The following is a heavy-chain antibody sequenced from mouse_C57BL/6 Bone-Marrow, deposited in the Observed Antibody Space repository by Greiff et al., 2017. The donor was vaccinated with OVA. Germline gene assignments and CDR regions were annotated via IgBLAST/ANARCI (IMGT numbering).Heavy chain of an antibody. V-gene: IGHV1-19*01. D-gene: IGHD1-1*01. J-gene: IGHJ2*01. CDR1: GYTFTDYY. CDR2: IIPYNGGT. CDR3: ARPLFYGSSPDY. Sequence: VQLQQSGPVLVKPGASVKMSCKASGYTFTDYYMNWVKQSHGKSLEWIGVIIPYNGGTSYNQKFKGKATLTVDKSSSTAYMELNSLTSEDSAVYYCARPLFYGSSPDYWGQGTTLTVSS.